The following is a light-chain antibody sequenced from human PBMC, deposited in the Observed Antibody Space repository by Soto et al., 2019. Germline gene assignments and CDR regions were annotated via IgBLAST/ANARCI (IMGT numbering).Light chain of an antibody. V-gene: IGKV4-1*01. CDR1: QSFLYNSNNKIY. J-gene: IGKJ1*01. CDR2: WAS. CDR3: QQYYSTPWT. Sequence: DIVMTQSQDSLAVSLGERATINCKSSQSFLYNSNNKIYLAWYQHKPGQPPKLLVYWASTRESGVPDRFSGSGSGTDFTLTISSLQAEDVAVYYCQQYYSTPWTFGQGTNVDIK.